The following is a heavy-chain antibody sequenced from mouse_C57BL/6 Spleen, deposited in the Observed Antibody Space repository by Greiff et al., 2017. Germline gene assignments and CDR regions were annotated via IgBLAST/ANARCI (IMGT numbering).Heavy chain of an antibody. D-gene: IGHD1-1*01. CDR1: GYTFTDYN. J-gene: IGHJ3*01. V-gene: IGHV1-18*01. CDR3: ARGGDYGSSYGFAY. CDR2: INPNNGGT. Sequence: VQLQQSGPELVKPGASVKIPCKASGYTFTDYNMDWVKQSHGKSLEWIGDINPNNGGTIYNQKFKGKATLTVDKSSSTAYMERRSLTSEDTAVYYCARGGDYGSSYGFAYWGQGTLVTVSA.